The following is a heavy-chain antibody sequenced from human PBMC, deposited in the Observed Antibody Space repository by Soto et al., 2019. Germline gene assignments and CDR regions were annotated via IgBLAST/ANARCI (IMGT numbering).Heavy chain of an antibody. CDR2: IHSGGST. V-gene: IGHV3-66*01. Sequence: EVQLVESGGGLVQPGGSLRLSCAASGLTVSRNYMSWVRQAPGKGLEWVSVIHSGGSTYYADSVKGRFTISRDNSKNTLYLQMNSLRAEDTAVYYCARESKDSSGWYDYLGQGTLVTVSS. D-gene: IGHD6-19*01. CDR3: ARESKDSSGWYDY. J-gene: IGHJ4*02. CDR1: GLTVSRNY.